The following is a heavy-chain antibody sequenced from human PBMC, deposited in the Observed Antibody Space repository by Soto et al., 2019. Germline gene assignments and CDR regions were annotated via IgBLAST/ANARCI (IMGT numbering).Heavy chain of an antibody. CDR2: ISNDGSKK. V-gene: IGHV3-30*03. CDR1: GFTFSSYG. J-gene: IGHJ6*02. D-gene: IGHD1-1*01. CDR3: ADPGSNEVDV. Sequence: QVRLVESGGGVVQPGRSLRLSCVASGFTFSSYGMHWVRQAPGKGLEWVAVISNDGSKKYYAASVKGRFTISRDNSKNILYLQMNSLRAEDTAVDYCADPGSNEVDVWGQGTTVTVSS.